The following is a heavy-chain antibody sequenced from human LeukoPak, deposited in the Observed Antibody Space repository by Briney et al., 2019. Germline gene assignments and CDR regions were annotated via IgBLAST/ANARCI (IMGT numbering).Heavy chain of an antibody. Sequence: GGSLRLSCAASGFTFSRYRMSWVRQAPGKGLEWVANIKEDGSEKYYADSVKGRFTISRDNSKNTLYLQMNSLRAEDTAVYYCAKEGRIAVAGHPDDAFDIWGQGTMVTVSS. V-gene: IGHV3-7*03. CDR2: IKEDGSEK. D-gene: IGHD6-19*01. CDR1: GFTFSRYR. J-gene: IGHJ3*02. CDR3: AKEGRIAVAGHPDDAFDI.